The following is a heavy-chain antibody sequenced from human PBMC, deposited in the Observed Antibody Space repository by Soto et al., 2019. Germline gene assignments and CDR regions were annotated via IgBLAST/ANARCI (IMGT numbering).Heavy chain of an antibody. CDR2: ISSTSNTI. CDR1: GFTFSTYS. V-gene: IGHV3-48*01. D-gene: IGHD2-15*01. CDR3: ARDRGCSGGVCYRELDY. Sequence: EVQLVESGGALVQPGGSLRLSCASSGFTFSTYSMSWVRQAPGKGLEWVSYISSTSNTIYYADSVKGRFTISRDNAKNSLYLHMKSLSAEDTAVYYCARDRGCSGGVCYRELDYWGQGTLVTVS. J-gene: IGHJ4*02.